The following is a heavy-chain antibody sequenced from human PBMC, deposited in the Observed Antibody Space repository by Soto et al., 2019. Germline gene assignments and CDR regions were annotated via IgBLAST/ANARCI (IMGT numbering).Heavy chain of an antibody. CDR2: IYHSGST. J-gene: IGHJ4*02. CDR1: SGSISSSNW. CDR3: AGYYDFWSGSIFRY. V-gene: IGHV4-4*02. D-gene: IGHD3-3*01. Sequence: SETLSLTCAVSSGSISSSNWWSRVRQPPGKGLEWIGEIYHSGSTNYNPSLKSRVTISVDKSKNQFSLKLSSVTAADTAVYYCAGYYDFWSGSIFRYWGQGTLVTSP.